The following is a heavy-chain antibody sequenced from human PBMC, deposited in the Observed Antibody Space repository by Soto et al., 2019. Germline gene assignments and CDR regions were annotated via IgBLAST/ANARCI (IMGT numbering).Heavy chain of an antibody. V-gene: IGHV3-7*01. J-gene: IGHJ4*02. Sequence: EVPLVESGGGLVQPGGSLRLSCAASGFTFTNYWMSWVRQAPGKGLEWVANIKQDGSEKNYVDSVKGRFTISRDNAKNYLYLQMNSLRAEDTAVYYCGYGGWCWDYWGQGTLVTASS. CDR1: GFTFTNYW. D-gene: IGHD6-19*01. CDR2: IKQDGSEK. CDR3: GYGGWCWDY.